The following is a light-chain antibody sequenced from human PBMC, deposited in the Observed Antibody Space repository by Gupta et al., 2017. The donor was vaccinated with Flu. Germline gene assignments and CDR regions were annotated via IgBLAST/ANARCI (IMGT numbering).Light chain of an antibody. CDR1: QSVSSY. CDR2: DAS. J-gene: IGKJ2*01. Sequence: EIVLTQSPATLSLSPGERATRSCRASQSVSSYLAWYQQKPGQAPRLLIYDASNRDTGISARFRGRGSGKDLALTISSRVQEDFAGYYSQQRTNWPPSTFGQGTKLEIK. CDR3: QQRTNWPPST. V-gene: IGKV3-11*01.